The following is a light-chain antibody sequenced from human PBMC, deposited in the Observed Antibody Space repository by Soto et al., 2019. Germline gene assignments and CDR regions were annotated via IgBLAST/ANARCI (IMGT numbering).Light chain of an antibody. Sequence: ERVLTQSPGTLSLSPGERATLSCRASQSVSSTYLAWYQQKPGQAPRLLIYSASSRATGIPDRFSGSGSGTAFTLTISRLEPEDFAVYYCQQYGNSPGFTFGPGTKVDIK. J-gene: IGKJ3*01. V-gene: IGKV3-20*01. CDR3: QQYGNSPGFT. CDR1: QSVSSTY. CDR2: SAS.